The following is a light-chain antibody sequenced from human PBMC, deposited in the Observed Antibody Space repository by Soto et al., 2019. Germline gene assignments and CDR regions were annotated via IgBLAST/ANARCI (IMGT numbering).Light chain of an antibody. CDR3: QQYYDRET. CDR1: QPINPW. CDR2: KTS. J-gene: IGKJ1*01. V-gene: IGKV1-5*03. Sequence: DIQMTQSPSTVSASVGDRVTLTCRASQPINPWLAWHQQKPGEAPRVLIYKTSDLENGVPSRFSGSGSGTEFTLSVTLVKPDDFATYYSQQYYDRETYGLGTRVEV.